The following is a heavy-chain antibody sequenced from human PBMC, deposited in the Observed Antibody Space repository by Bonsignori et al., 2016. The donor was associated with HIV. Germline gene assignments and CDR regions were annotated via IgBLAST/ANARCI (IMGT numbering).Heavy chain of an antibody. CDR1: GGSFSGYY. D-gene: IGHD2-8*02. J-gene: IGHJ4*02. Sequence: SETLSLTCAVYGGSFSGYYWSWIRQPPGKGLEWIGEISHSGSTNYNPSLKSRVTISVDTSKNQFSLKLRSVTAADTAVYYCARGGRRALPGGFPQRYWGQGTLVTVSS. V-gene: IGHV4-34*01. CDR2: ISHSGST. CDR3: ARGGRRALPGGFPQRY.